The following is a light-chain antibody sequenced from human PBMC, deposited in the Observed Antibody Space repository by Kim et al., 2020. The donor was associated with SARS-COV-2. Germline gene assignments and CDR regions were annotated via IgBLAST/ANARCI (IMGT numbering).Light chain of an antibody. CDR3: NSRDSSGNPPYV. V-gene: IGLV3-19*01. J-gene: IGLJ1*01. Sequence: SSELTQDPDVSVALGQTVRITCQGDSLRSYYPSWYQQKPGQAPVLVIYGKNNRPSGIPGRFSGSRSGSTASLTITGAQAEDEADYYCNSRDSSGNPPYVFGPGTKVTVL. CDR2: GKN. CDR1: SLRSYY.